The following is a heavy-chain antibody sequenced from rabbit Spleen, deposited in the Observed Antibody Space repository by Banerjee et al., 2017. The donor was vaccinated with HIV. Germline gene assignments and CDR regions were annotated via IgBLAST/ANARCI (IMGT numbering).Heavy chain of an antibody. Sequence: QSLEESGGDLVKPGASLTLTCIASGVSFSGSSYMCWVRQPPGKGLEWIACIYTGNGKTYFATWAKGRFTISKTSSTTVTLQMTSLTVADTATYFCARDAGSGAYIDGCFNLWGQGTLVTVS. V-gene: IGHV1S40*01. J-gene: IGHJ4*01. CDR3: ARDAGSGAYIDGCFNL. D-gene: IGHD8-1*01. CDR1: GVSFSGSSY. CDR2: IYTGNGKT.